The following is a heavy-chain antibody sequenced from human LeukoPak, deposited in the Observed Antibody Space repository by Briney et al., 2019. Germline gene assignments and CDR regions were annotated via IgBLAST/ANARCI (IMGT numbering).Heavy chain of an antibody. D-gene: IGHD3-22*01. CDR3: ARGPRRHYYDSSGYLYYGMDV. V-gene: IGHV4-4*07. Sequence: SETLSLTCTVSGGSISSYYWSWIRQPAGEGLEWIGRIYTSGSTNYNPSLKSRVTISVDTSKNQFSLKLSSVTAADTAVYYCARGPRRHYYDSSGYLYYGMDVWGQGTTVTVSS. J-gene: IGHJ6*02. CDR1: GGSISSYY. CDR2: IYTSGST.